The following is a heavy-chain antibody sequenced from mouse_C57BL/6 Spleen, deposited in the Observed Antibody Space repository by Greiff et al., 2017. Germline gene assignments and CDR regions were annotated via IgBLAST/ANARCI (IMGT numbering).Heavy chain of an antibody. CDR1: GYTFTSYW. Sequence: VQLQQSGTVLARPGASVKMSCKTSGYTFTSYWMHWVKQRPGQGLEWIGAIYPGNSDTSYNQKFKGKAKLTAVTSASTAYMELSSLTNEDSAVYYCTEATVVARYFDYWGQGTTLTVSS. V-gene: IGHV1-5*01. CDR2: IYPGNSDT. J-gene: IGHJ2*01. D-gene: IGHD1-1*01. CDR3: TEATVVARYFDY.